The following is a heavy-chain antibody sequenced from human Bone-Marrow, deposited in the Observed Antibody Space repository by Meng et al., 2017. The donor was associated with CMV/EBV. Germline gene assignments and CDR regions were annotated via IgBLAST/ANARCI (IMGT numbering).Heavy chain of an antibody. CDR3: VSSPPDNGDDVFDYHY. CDR2: RGTTDGSM. V-gene: IGHV1-46*01. CDR1: GDTFSSND. D-gene: IGHD4/OR15-4a*01. J-gene: IGHJ4*02. Sequence: GDTFSSNDMDWVRPAPAQGIEWQGVRGTTDGSMRYKENFRGRIIITRDTSTRTVYMQLRRLRSEDTDVYFCVSSPPDNGDDVFDYHYWGQGSLVTVSS.